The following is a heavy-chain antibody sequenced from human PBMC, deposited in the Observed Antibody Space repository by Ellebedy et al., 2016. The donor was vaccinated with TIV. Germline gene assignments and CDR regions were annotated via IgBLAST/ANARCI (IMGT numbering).Heavy chain of an antibody. CDR1: GFSFGSYW. D-gene: IGHD3-16*02. CDR2: IKSKTDGGTT. CDR3: TTDAYDYVWGSYRRGLGGGY. J-gene: IGHJ4*02. V-gene: IGHV3-15*01. Sequence: GGSLRLSCAASGFSFGSYWMLWVRQPPGKGLEWVGRIKSKTDGGTTDYAAPAKGRFTISRDDSKNTLYLQMNSPKTEDTAVYYCTTDAYDYVWGSYRRGLGGGYWGQGTLVTVSS.